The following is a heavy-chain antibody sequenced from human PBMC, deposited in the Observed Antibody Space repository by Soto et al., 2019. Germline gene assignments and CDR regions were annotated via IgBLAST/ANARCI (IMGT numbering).Heavy chain of an antibody. J-gene: IGHJ6*02. Sequence: WTWIRLTPGQGLEWIGEVHHTGTSYYNPSLKSRLAVSVDTSKSQVSLTLTSVTAMDTGIYYCARRKDSSRYFYGMDVWGQGTTVVVS. CDR2: VHHTGTS. CDR3: ARRKDSSRYFYGMDV. V-gene: IGHV4-34*10. D-gene: IGHD6-13*01.